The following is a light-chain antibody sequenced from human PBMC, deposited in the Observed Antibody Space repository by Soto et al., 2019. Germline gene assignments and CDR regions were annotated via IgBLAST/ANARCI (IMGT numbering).Light chain of an antibody. V-gene: IGLV2-14*01. CDR1: SSDVGGYNY. CDR3: SSYSSSSTPVV. J-gene: IGLJ2*01. Sequence: QSALTQPASVSGSPGQSITISCTGTSSDVGGYNYVSWYQQHPGKAPKFIIYEVSNRPSGVSNRFSGSKSGNRASLTITGLQAEDEADYYCSSYSSSSTPVVFGGGTKVTVL. CDR2: EVS.